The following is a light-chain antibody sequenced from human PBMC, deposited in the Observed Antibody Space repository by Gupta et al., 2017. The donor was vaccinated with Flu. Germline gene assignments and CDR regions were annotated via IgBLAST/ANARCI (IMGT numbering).Light chain of an antibody. V-gene: IGLV2-14*03. CDR2: DVS. CDR1: SSDVGNSND. J-gene: IGLJ1*01. Sequence: ITISCTGTSSDVGNSNDVSWYQQDPGKAPKLLIYDVSNRPSGVSSRFSGSKSGNTASLTISGLQAEDETDYYCSSYTSTTTFYVFGTGTKVTVL. CDR3: SSYTSTTTFYV.